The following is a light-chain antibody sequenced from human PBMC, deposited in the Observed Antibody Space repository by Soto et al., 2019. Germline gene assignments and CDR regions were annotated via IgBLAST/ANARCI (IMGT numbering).Light chain of an antibody. CDR1: SSDVGGYNY. CDR2: EVS. J-gene: IGLJ2*01. V-gene: IGLV2-14*01. CDR3: SSYSSSSTVL. Sequence: QSVLTQPASVSGSPGQSITISCTGTSSDVGGYNYVSWYQEHPGKAPKVMIYEVSNRPSGVSNRFSGSKSGNTASLTIFGLQAEDEADYYCSSYSSSSTVLFGGGTKLTVL.